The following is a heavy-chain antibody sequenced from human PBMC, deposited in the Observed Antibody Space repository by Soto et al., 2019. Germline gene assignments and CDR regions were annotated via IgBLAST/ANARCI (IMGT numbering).Heavy chain of an antibody. CDR2: ISYDGSNK. Sequence: GGSLRLSCAASGFTFSSYAMHWVRQAPGKGLEWVAVISYDGSNKYYADSVKGRFTISRDNSKNTLYLQMNSLRAEDTAVYYCAKLDLYSSSGYQRWDYYYYYGMDVWGQGTTVTVSS. CDR1: GFTFSSYA. CDR3: AKLDLYSSSGYQRWDYYYYYGMDV. V-gene: IGHV3-30-3*02. D-gene: IGHD6-13*01. J-gene: IGHJ6*02.